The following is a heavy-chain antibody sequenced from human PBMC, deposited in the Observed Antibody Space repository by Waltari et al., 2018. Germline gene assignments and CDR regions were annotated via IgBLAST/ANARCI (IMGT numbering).Heavy chain of an antibody. J-gene: IGHJ2*01. Sequence: EVQLVQSEAEVKKTGESLKISCKGSGYRFTNYWHGWVRQTPGKGLEWMGVFYPVYSDTRYSPSFQGHVTIPSDKSINTAYLQWSSLKASDTAMYYCAAHRGDCCGDCYYWYFDLWGRGTLVTVSS. CDR3: AAHRGDCCGDCYYWYFDL. CDR2: FYPVYSDT. CDR1: GYRFTNYW. D-gene: IGHD2-21*01. V-gene: IGHV5-51*03.